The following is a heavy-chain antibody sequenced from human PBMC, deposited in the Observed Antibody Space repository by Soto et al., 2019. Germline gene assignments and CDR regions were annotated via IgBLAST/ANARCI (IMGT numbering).Heavy chain of an antibody. V-gene: IGHV4-30-4*01. CDR3: ARVVQGTFGVASYFDY. D-gene: IGHD3-3*01. CDR2: IYYSGST. CDR1: GGSISSGDYY. J-gene: IGHJ4*02. Sequence: PSETLSLTCPVSGGSISSGDYYWSWIRQPPGKGLEWIGYIYYSGSTYYNPSLKSRVTISVDTSKNQFSLKLSSVTAADTAVYYCARVVQGTFGVASYFDYWGQGTLVTVSS.